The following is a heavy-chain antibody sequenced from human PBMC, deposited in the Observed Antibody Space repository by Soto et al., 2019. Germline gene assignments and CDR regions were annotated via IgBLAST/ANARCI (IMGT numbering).Heavy chain of an antibody. J-gene: IGHJ4*02. Sequence: EVQLVESGGGLIQPGGSLRLSCAASGFTVSSNYMSWVRQAPGKGLEWVSVIYSGGSTYYADSVKGRFTISRDNSKNTLYLRMNSLRAEDTAVYYCARSQYSSGWYGDYWGQGTLVTVSS. V-gene: IGHV3-53*01. CDR1: GFTVSSNY. CDR2: IYSGGST. D-gene: IGHD6-19*01. CDR3: ARSQYSSGWYGDY.